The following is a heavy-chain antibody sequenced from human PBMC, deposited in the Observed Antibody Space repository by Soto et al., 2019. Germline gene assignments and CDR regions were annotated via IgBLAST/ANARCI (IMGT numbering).Heavy chain of an antibody. V-gene: IGHV4-31*03. CDR2: ISYTGST. CDR1: GGSVSSGDYY. D-gene: IGHD5-12*01. J-gene: IGHJ4*02. CDR3: ATTGGYGTPGDY. Sequence: QVHLQESGPGLVKPSQTLSLNCTVSGGSVSSGDYYWTWIRQHPGKGLEWIGYISYTGSTYYNPSLESRVSISVDPSRTHFSLRLNSVTAADTAVYDCATTGGYGTPGDYWGQGTLVTVSS.